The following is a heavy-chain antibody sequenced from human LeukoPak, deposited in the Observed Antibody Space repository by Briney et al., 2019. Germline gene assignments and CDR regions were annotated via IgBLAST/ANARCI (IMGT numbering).Heavy chain of an antibody. CDR3: AKDRYDSSGYLFDY. CDR2: ISFDGSNK. Sequence: GGSLRLSCAASGFTFSTYAMHWVRQAPGKRLEWVAVISFDGSNKYYADSVKGRFTISRDNSKNTLCLQMNSLRAEDTAVYYCAKDRYDSSGYLFDYWGQGTLVIVSS. CDR1: GFTFSTYA. D-gene: IGHD3-22*01. V-gene: IGHV3-30*18. J-gene: IGHJ4*02.